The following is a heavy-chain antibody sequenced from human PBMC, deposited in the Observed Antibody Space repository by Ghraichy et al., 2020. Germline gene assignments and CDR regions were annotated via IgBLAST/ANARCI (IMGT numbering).Heavy chain of an antibody. V-gene: IGHV4-38-2*01. Sequence: SETLSLTCAVFGYTISSGYNWAWTRKPLGTGLERIGSIYPSGSTFYNPSLKSRATIPVDTSTNQFSLDLTSVTAADTAVYYCARANWRLTLPDSWGQGTLLPLSS. CDR1: GYTISSGYN. D-gene: IGHD2-15*01. CDR3: ARANWRLTLPDS. J-gene: IGHJ4*02. CDR2: IYPSGST.